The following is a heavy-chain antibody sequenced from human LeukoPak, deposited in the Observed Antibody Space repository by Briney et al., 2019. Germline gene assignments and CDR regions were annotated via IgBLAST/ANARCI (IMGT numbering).Heavy chain of an antibody. CDR1: GDSIGETNYY. V-gene: IGHV4-39*01. J-gene: IGHJ3*02. D-gene: IGHD1-1*01. Sequence: SETLSLTCTVSGDSIGETNYYWGWIRQPPGKGLEWIGSVSYSGTTYYNPSLRSRVTISVDTSKNQSSLNLSSVTATDTAVYYCARPPAYTSWTYAFDIWGQGTMVTVSS. CDR2: VSYSGTT. CDR3: ARPPAYTSWTYAFDI.